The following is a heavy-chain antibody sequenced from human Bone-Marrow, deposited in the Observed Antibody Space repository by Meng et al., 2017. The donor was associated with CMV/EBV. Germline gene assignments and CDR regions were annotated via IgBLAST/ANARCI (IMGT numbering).Heavy chain of an antibody. CDR3: ARGQYSSSWYRFDP. CDR2: ISGSGGST. V-gene: IGHV3-23*01. D-gene: IGHD6-13*01. J-gene: IGHJ5*02. CDR1: GFTFSSYG. Sequence: GESLKISCAASGFTFSSYGMHWVRQAPGKGLEWVSAISGSGGSTYYADSVKGRFTISRDNSKNTLYLQMNSLRAEDTAVYCCARGQYSSSWYRFDPWGQGTLVTGSS.